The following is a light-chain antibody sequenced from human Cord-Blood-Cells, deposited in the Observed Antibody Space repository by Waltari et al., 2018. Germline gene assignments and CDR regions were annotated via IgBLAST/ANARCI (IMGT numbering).Light chain of an antibody. CDR3: CSYAGIYTLV. Sequence: QSALTQPRSVSGSPGQSVTISCTGTSSDVGGYNYVSWYQQHPGKAPKLMIYDVSKRRSGVRGRFSGSKSGNSVSLTISVLQAEDEADYYCCSYAGIYTLVFGGWTKRTVL. CDR1: SSDVGGYNY. V-gene: IGLV2-11*01. J-gene: IGLJ2*01. CDR2: DVS.